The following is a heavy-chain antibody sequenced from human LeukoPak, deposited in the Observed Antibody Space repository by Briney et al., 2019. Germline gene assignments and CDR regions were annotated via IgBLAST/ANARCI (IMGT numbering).Heavy chain of an antibody. Sequence: GGSLRLSCAASGFSFSSYWMHWVRQAPGKGLVWVSRIKTDGSSATYADSVKGRFTISRDNAKNTLYLQMDSLRVEDTAVYYCAKETWHTGSSGPDYWGQGTQVTVSS. CDR3: AKETWHTGSSGPDY. CDR2: IKTDGSSA. J-gene: IGHJ4*02. CDR1: GFSFSSYW. D-gene: IGHD1-26*01. V-gene: IGHV3-74*01.